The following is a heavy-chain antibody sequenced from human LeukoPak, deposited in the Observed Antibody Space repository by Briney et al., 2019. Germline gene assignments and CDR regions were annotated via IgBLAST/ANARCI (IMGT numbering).Heavy chain of an antibody. Sequence: SETLSLTCGVSGGSISSSNWWSWVRQPTGKGLEWIGSIYYSGSTYYNPSLKSRVTISVDTSKNQFSLKLSSVTAADTAVYYCARGSFLVDCWGQGTLVTVSS. CDR2: IYYSGST. CDR1: GGSISSSNW. J-gene: IGHJ4*02. V-gene: IGHV4-4*02. D-gene: IGHD2-8*02. CDR3: ARGSFLVDC.